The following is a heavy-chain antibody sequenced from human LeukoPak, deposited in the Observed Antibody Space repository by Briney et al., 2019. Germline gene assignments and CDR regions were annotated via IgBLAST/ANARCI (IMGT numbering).Heavy chain of an antibody. CDR2: MNPNSGNT. J-gene: IGHJ6*03. V-gene: IGHV1-8*02. D-gene: IGHD3-10*01. CDR3: ARRDYYGSGSHPYYYHNYMDV. CDR1: GGTFSSYA. Sequence: ASVKVSCKASGGTFSSYAISWVRQATGQGLEWMGWMNPNSGNTGYAQKFQGRVTMTRNTSISTAYMELSSLRSEDTAVYYCARRDYYGSGSHPYYYHNYMDVWGKGTTLTISS.